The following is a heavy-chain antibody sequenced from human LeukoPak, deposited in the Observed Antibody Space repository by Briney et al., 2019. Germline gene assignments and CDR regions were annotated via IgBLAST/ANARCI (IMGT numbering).Heavy chain of an antibody. CDR3: AKGGYSGYDHPAFDY. CDR1: GFTSDDYA. D-gene: IGHD5-12*01. CDR2: ISWNRGSI. J-gene: IGHJ4*02. Sequence: GGSLRLSCAASGFTSDDYAMHWVRQAPGKGLEWVSGISWNRGSIGYADSVKGRFTISRDNAKNSLYLQMNSLRAEDTALYYCAKGGYSGYDHPAFDYWGQGTLVTVSS. V-gene: IGHV3-9*02.